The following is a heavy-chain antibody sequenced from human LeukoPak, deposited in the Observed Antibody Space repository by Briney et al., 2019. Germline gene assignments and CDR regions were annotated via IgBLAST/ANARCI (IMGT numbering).Heavy chain of an antibody. V-gene: IGHV3-48*03. CDR3: ARDGYDYGYYYYMDV. CDR1: GFTFSSYE. D-gene: IGHD5-12*01. Sequence: GGSLRLSCAASGFTFSSYEMNWVRQAPGKGLEWVSYISSSGSTIYYADSVKGRFTISRDSAKNSLYLQMNSLRAEDTAVYYCARDGYDYGYYYYMDVWGKGTTVTVSS. J-gene: IGHJ6*03. CDR2: ISSSGSTI.